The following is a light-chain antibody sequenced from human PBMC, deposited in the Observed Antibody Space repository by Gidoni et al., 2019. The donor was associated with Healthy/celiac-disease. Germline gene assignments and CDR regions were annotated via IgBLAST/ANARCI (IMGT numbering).Light chain of an antibody. CDR2: DAS. J-gene: IGKJ4*01. CDR3: QQYDNLPPLT. Sequence: DIKMTQSPSSLSESVGDRVTITCQASQDISNYLNWYKQKPGKATKLLIYDASNLETGVPSRFSGSGSGTDFTFTISSLQPEDIATYYCQQYDNLPPLTFGGGTKVEIK. CDR1: QDISNY. V-gene: IGKV1-33*01.